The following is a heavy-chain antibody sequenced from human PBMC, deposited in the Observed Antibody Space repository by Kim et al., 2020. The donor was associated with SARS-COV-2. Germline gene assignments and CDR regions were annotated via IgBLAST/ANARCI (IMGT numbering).Heavy chain of an antibody. Sequence: GGSLRLSCVVSGFNFSIFSMNWVRQAPGKGLEWVSSISRDGNIREYAASVQDRFTVSRDNAKKTLYLEINNVRAEDTAVYFCVRDNDIGVAFGNWGQGTLVTVSS. D-gene: IGHD6-19*01. CDR3: VRDNDIGVAFGN. CDR1: GFNFSIFS. CDR2: ISRDGNIR. J-gene: IGHJ4*02. V-gene: IGHV3-21*01.